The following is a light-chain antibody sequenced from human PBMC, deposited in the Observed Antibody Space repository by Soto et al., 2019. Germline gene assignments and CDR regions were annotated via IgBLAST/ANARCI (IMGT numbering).Light chain of an antibody. Sequence: QSVLTQPASVSGSPGQSITISCTGTSSDVGGYNYVSWYQQHPGKAPKLMIYDVNNRPSGVSNRFSGSSSGNTASLTISGLQAEDEADYYCSSYISSSTLVFVGGTKLTVL. J-gene: IGLJ2*01. V-gene: IGLV2-14*01. CDR1: SSDVGGYNY. CDR2: DVN. CDR3: SSYISSSTLV.